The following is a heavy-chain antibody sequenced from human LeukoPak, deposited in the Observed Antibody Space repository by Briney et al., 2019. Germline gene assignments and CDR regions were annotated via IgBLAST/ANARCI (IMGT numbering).Heavy chain of an antibody. V-gene: IGHV4-4*07. CDR2: IYTSGTI. CDR1: GGSISSYY. D-gene: IGHD2-15*01. J-gene: IGHJ5*02. Sequence: SETLSLTCTVSGGSISSYYWSWIRQPAGTALEWIGRIYTSGTITYNPSLKSRVTMSVDTSKNQFSLKLSSVTAADTAVYYCVVAANNWFDPWGQGTLVTVSS. CDR3: VVAANNWFDP.